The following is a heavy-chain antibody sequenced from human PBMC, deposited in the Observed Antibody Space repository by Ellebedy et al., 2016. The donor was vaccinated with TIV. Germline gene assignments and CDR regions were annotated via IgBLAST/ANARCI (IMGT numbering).Heavy chain of an antibody. V-gene: IGHV3-30-3*01. D-gene: IGHD3-10*01. CDR1: GFTFSSYA. CDR3: ARDSGLLWLVELFYAYYYYGMDV. CDR2: ISYDGSNK. J-gene: IGHJ6*02. Sequence: PGGSLRLSCAASGFTFSSYAMHWVRQAPGKGLEWVAVISYDGSNKYYADSVKGLFTISRDNSKNLLYLQMNSLRAEDTAVYYCARDSGLLWLVELFYAYYYYGMDVWGQGTTVTVSS.